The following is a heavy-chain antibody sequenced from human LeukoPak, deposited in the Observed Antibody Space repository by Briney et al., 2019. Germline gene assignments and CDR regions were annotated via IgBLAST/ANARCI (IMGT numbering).Heavy chain of an antibody. CDR2: IYYSGST. CDR3: AMIRLEYSSSRSYYYYMDV. J-gene: IGHJ6*03. D-gene: IGHD6-6*01. CDR1: GGSISSSSYY. Sequence: PSETLSLTCTVSGGSISSSSYYWGWIRQPPGKGLEWIGSIYYSGSTYYNPSLKSRVTISVDTSKNQFSLKLSSVTAADTAVYYCAMIRLEYSSSRSYYYYMDVWGKGTTVTVSS. V-gene: IGHV4-39*07.